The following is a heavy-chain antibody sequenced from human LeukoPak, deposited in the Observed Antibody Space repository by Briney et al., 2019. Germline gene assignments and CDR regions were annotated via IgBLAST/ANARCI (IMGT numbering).Heavy chain of an antibody. D-gene: IGHD6-19*01. J-gene: IGHJ4*02. CDR2: INTYNGKA. Sequence: ASVKVSCKASGYTFTSQGLRWVRQAPGQGLEWMGWINTYNGKATYAQKFQGRVTMTTDTSTSTAYMELRSLRSDDTAVYYCASRSGSTPYYIDYWGQGTLVTVSS. CDR1: GYTFTSQG. V-gene: IGHV1-18*01. CDR3: ASRSGSTPYYIDY.